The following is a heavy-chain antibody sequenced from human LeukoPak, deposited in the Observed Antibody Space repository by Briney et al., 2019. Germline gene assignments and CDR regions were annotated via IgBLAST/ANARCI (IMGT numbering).Heavy chain of an antibody. D-gene: IGHD1-26*01. Sequence: PGGSLRLSCAASGFTFSSYAMSWVRQAPGKGLEWVSAISHDGGTPYYADSVKGRFTISRDNPKNTLYLQMNSLRVEDTAIYYCAKAGGSYHGLEYYYYYAMDVWGQGTTVTVSS. J-gene: IGHJ6*02. V-gene: IGHV3-23*01. CDR1: GFTFSSYA. CDR2: ISHDGGTP. CDR3: AKAGGSYHGLEYYYYYAMDV.